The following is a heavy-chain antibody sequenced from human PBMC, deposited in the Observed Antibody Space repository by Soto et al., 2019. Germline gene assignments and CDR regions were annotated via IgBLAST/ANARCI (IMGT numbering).Heavy chain of an antibody. Sequence: EVQLLESGGGLVQPGGSLRLSCAASGFTFSSYAMSWVRQAPGKGLEWVSAISGSGGSTYYADSVKRRFTISRDNSKNTLYLQMNGLRAEDTAVYYCAKVRLGEGYYYYYYMDVWGKGTTVTVSS. V-gene: IGHV3-23*01. D-gene: IGHD2-21*01. CDR2: ISGSGGST. CDR3: AKVRLGEGYYYYYYMDV. CDR1: GFTFSSYA. J-gene: IGHJ6*03.